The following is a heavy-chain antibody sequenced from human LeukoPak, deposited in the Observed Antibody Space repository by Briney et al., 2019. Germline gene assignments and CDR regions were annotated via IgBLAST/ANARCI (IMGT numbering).Heavy chain of an antibody. Sequence: PGGSLRLSCAASGFTFSSYSMNWVRQAPGKGLEWVSYISSSSSTIYYADSVKGRFTISRDNAKNSLYLQMNSLRAEDTAVYYCARDGDCSSTSCYGYYFDYWGQGTLVTVSS. D-gene: IGHD2-2*01. CDR3: ARDGDCSSTSCYGYYFDY. CDR1: GFTFSSYS. CDR2: ISSSSSTI. J-gene: IGHJ4*02. V-gene: IGHV3-48*01.